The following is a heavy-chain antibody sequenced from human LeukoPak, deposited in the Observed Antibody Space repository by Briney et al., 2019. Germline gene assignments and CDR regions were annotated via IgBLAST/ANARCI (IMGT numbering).Heavy chain of an antibody. CDR3: ARAVGIAAADDAFDI. V-gene: IGHV1-69*04. D-gene: IGHD6-13*01. J-gene: IGHJ3*02. Sequence: SVKVSCKASGGTSSSYAISWVRQAPGQGLEWMGRIIPILGIANYAQKFQGRVTITADKSTSTAYMELSSLRSDDTAVYYCARAVGIAAADDAFDIWGQRTMVTVSS. CDR2: IIPILGIA. CDR1: GGTSSSYA.